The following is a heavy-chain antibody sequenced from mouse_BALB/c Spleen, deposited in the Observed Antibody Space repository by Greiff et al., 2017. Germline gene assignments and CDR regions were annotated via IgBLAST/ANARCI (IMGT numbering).Heavy chain of an antibody. CDR3: ARHRPYFDY. V-gene: IGHV1-9*01. CDR2: ILPGSGST. J-gene: IGHJ2*01. CDR1: GYTFSSYW. Sequence: VQLQQSGAELMKPGASVKISCKATGYTFSSYWIEWVKQRPGHGLEWIGEILPGSGSTNYNEKFKGKATFTADTSSNTAYMQLNSLTSEDSAVYYCARHRPYFDYWGQGTTLTVSS.